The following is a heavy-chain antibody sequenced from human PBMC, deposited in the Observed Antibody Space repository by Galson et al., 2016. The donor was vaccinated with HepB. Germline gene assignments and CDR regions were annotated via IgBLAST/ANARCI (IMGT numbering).Heavy chain of an antibody. CDR2: ITGNGGTT. CDR3: AGSTRVVFYAYDL. Sequence: LRLSCAASGFTFSTYAMSWVRQAPGKGPEWVSAITGNGGTTYYTDSVKGRFTISRDNSKNTLYLQMNSLRVDDTAVYYCAGSTRVVFYAYDLWGQGTMVAVSS. CDR1: GFTFSTYA. D-gene: IGHD3-3*01. J-gene: IGHJ3*01. V-gene: IGHV3-23*01.